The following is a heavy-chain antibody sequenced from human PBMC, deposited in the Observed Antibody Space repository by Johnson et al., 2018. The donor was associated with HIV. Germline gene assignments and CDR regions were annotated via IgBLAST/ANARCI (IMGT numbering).Heavy chain of an antibody. CDR3: AKEMRGVAAAGKRGSSAFDI. J-gene: IGHJ3*02. Sequence: EVQLLESGGGLVQPGGSLRLSCAASGFTFSTYVMSWVRQAPGKGLEWVSGISGSGGSTYYADSVRGRFTISRDNSKNTLYLQMNSLRAEDTAVYYCAKEMRGVAAAGKRGSSAFDIWGQGTMVTVSS. D-gene: IGHD6-13*01. V-gene: IGHV3-23*01. CDR1: GFTFSTYV. CDR2: ISGSGGST.